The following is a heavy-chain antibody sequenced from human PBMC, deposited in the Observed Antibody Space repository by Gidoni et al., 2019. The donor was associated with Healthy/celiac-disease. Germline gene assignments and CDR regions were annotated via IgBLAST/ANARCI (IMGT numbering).Heavy chain of an antibody. CDR3: ARYYLPGYCSSTSCYTVYYFDY. CDR1: GGSISSSSYY. D-gene: IGHD2-2*02. V-gene: IGHV4-39*01. CDR2: IYYSGST. J-gene: IGHJ4*02. Sequence: QLQLQESGPGLVKPSETLSLTCTVSGGSISSSSYYWGWIRQPPGKGLEWIGSIYYSGSTYYNPSLKSRVTISVDTSKNQFSLKLSSVTAADTAVYYCARYYLPGYCSSTSCYTVYYFDYWGQGTLVTVSS.